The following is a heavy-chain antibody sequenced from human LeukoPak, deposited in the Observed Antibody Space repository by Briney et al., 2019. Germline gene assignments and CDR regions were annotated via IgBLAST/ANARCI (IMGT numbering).Heavy chain of an antibody. D-gene: IGHD4-17*01. Sequence: PGASVKVSCKTSGYTFTHYYLHWVRQAPGQGLEWMGWINPNSGDTNNAQQFQGRVTMTRDTSFTTVYMEVSRLTSDDTAVYYCARVDYAFDYWGQGTLVTVSS. CDR3: ARVDYAFDY. CDR1: GYTFTHYY. CDR2: INPNSGDT. J-gene: IGHJ4*02. V-gene: IGHV1-2*02.